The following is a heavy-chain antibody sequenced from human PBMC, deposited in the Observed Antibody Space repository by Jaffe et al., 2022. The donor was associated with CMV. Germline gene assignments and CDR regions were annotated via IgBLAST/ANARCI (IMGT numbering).Heavy chain of an antibody. D-gene: IGHD3-3*01. V-gene: IGHV3-48*03. Sequence: EVQLVESGGGLVQPGGSLRLSCAASGFTFSSYEMNWVRQAPGKGLEWVSYISSSGSTIYYADSVKGRFTISRDNAKNSLYLQMNSLRAEDTAVYYCARGAQRFLEWLSPINWFDPWGQGTLVTVSS. CDR1: GFTFSSYE. CDR2: ISSSGSTI. J-gene: IGHJ5*02. CDR3: ARGAQRFLEWLSPINWFDP.